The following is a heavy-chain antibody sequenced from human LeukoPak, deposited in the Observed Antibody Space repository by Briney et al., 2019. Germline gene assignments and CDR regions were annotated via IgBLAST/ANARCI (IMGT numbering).Heavy chain of an antibody. V-gene: IGHV1-2*02. CDR3: ARAVIVVVPAAMGY. J-gene: IGHJ4*02. Sequence: ASVKVSCKASGYTFTGYYMHWVRQAPGQGLEWMGWINPNSGGTNYAQKFQGRVTMTRDTSISTAYMELSRLRSDDTAVYYCARAVIVVVPAAMGYWGQGTLVTVSS. CDR1: GYTFTGYY. CDR2: INPNSGGT. D-gene: IGHD2-2*01.